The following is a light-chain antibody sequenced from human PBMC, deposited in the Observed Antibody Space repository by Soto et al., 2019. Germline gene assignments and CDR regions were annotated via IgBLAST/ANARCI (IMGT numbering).Light chain of an antibody. J-gene: IGKJ3*01. CDR1: QTVTANS. CDR3: QQYGDSPFA. CDR2: AAS. V-gene: IGKV3-20*01. Sequence: EIVLTQSPGTLSLSPGEVATLSCRASQTVTANSLAWYQQTTGQTPRLLIYAASTRATGIPDRFNGSGSGTDFVFIISRLEPEDFAMYYCQQYGDSPFAFGPGTKVDI.